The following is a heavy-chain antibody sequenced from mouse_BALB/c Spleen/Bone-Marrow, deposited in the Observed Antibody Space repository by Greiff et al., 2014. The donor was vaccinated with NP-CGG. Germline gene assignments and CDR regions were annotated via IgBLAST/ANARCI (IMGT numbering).Heavy chain of an antibody. J-gene: IGHJ3*01. CDR3: AIYDGYYGWFAY. CDR2: IYPGDGST. V-gene: IGHV1S33*01. CDR1: GYTFTSYD. Sequence: SGPELVKPGALVKISCKASGYTFTSYDINWVKQRPGQGLEWIGWIYPGDGSTKYNEKFKGKATLTADKSSSTAYMQLSSLTSENSAVYFCAIYDGYYGWFAYWGQGTVVTVSA. D-gene: IGHD2-3*01.